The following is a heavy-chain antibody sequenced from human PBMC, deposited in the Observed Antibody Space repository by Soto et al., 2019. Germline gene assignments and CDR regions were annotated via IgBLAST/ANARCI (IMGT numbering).Heavy chain of an antibody. Sequence: ASVIVSGKDSEYTFTGYYMHWVRQAPGQGLEWMGWINPNSGGTKYAQKFQGRVNMTRETSISKAYMELSRLRSDDTAIYYCARVRNAGATTGIDCWGQGTLVTVS. CDR1: EYTFTGYY. CDR2: INPNSGGT. CDR3: ARVRNAGATTGIDC. V-gene: IGHV1-2*02. J-gene: IGHJ4*02. D-gene: IGHD1-26*01.